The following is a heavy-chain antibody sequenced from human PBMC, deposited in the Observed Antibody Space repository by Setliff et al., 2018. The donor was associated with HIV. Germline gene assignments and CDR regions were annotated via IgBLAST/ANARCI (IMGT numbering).Heavy chain of an antibody. D-gene: IGHD3-9*01. CDR3: ARLRYYDILTGYAFDY. CDR2: ISYSENI. V-gene: IGHV4-39*01. J-gene: IGHJ4*02. Sequence: SETLSLTCTVSGGYISGSRHYWGWIRQPPGKGLEWIGSISYSENIYYNPSLKSRVTISADTSKKQFSLKLSSVTAADTAVYYCARLRYYDILTGYAFDYWGQGTLVTVSS. CDR1: GGYISGSRHY.